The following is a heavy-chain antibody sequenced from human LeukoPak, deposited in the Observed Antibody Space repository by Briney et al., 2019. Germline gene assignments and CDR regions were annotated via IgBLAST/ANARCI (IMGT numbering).Heavy chain of an antibody. J-gene: IGHJ6*03. D-gene: IGHD2-2*01. CDR1: GGSISSGGYY. CDR2: IYYSGST. CDR3: ARDARYCSSTSCYPYYMDV. Sequence: PSETLSLTCTVSGGSISSGGYYWSWIRQHPGKGLEWIGYIYYSGSTNYNPSLKSRVTISVDTSKNQFSLKLSSVTAADTAVYYCARDARYCSSTSCYPYYMDVWGKGTTVTVSS. V-gene: IGHV4-61*08.